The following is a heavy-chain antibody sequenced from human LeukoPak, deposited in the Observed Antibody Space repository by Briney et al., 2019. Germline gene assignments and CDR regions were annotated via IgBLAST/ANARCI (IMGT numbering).Heavy chain of an antibody. Sequence: SQTLSLTCAISGDSVSSNSAAWNWIRQSPSRGLERLGRTYYRSKWYNDYAVSVKSRITINPDTSKNQFSLQLNSVTPEDTAVYYCARAPLMVRGDYYYYGMAVWGQGTTVTVSS. V-gene: IGHV6-1*01. CDR1: GDSVSSNSAA. D-gene: IGHD3-10*01. J-gene: IGHJ6*02. CDR2: TYYRSKWYN. CDR3: ARAPLMVRGDYYYYGMAV.